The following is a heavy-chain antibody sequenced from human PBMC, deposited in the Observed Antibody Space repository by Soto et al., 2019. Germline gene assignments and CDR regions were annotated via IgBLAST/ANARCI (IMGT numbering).Heavy chain of an antibody. Sequence: QLQLQESGPGLVKPSETLSLTCTVSGGSISSSSHYWAWIRQPPGKGLEWIGSIYYSGSTYYNPPLKSRITISVDTSKNQFSLKLSSVTAADTAVYYCARFVYGDYISDNWFDPWGQGTLVTVSS. CDR3: ARFVYGDYISDNWFDP. CDR2: IYYSGST. V-gene: IGHV4-39*01. D-gene: IGHD4-17*01. J-gene: IGHJ5*02. CDR1: GGSISSSSHY.